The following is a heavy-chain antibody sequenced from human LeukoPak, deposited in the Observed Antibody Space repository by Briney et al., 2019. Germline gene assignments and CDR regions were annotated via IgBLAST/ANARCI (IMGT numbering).Heavy chain of an antibody. V-gene: IGHV3-30*04. J-gene: IGHJ6*04. CDR2: ISYDGSNK. CDR1: GFTFSSYA. D-gene: IGHD3-10*01. Sequence: PGGSLRLSCAASGFTFSSYAMHWVRQAPGKGLEWVAVISYDGSNKYYADSVKGRFTISRDNSKNTLYPQMNSLRAEDTAVYYCARPYGSGSEYYYYGMDVWGKGTTVTVSS. CDR3: ARPYGSGSEYYYYGMDV.